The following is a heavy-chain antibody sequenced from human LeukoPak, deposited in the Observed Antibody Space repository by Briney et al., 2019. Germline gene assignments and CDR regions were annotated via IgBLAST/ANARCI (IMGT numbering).Heavy chain of an antibody. Sequence: GGSLRLSCAASGFTFSDYYMSWIRQAPGKGLEWVSYISSSGSNIYYADSVKGRFTISRDNAKNSLYLQMNSLRAEDTAVYYCARDPFYSSSLSDYWGQGTLVTVSS. CDR3: ARDPFYSSSLSDY. CDR2: ISSSGSNI. CDR1: GFTFSDYY. V-gene: IGHV3-11*04. D-gene: IGHD6-13*01. J-gene: IGHJ4*02.